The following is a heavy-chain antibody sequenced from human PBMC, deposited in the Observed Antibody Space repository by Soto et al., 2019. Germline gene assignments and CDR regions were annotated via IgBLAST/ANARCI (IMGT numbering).Heavy chain of an antibody. J-gene: IGHJ4*02. CDR3: ARESQQLAPFDY. D-gene: IGHD6-13*01. Sequence: ASVKVSCKASGYTFTSYYMHWVRQAPGQGLEWMGIINPSGGSTSYAQKFQGRVTMTRDTSTSTVYMELGSLRSEDTAVYYCARESQQLAPFDYWGQGTLVTVSS. V-gene: IGHV1-46*01. CDR1: GYTFTSYY. CDR2: INPSGGST.